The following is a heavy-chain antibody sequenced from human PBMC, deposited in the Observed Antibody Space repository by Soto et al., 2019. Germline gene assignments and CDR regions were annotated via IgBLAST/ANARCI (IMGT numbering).Heavy chain of an antibody. CDR2: IYYSGST. D-gene: IGHD3-9*01. CDR1: GGSISSGGYY. J-gene: IGHJ6*02. V-gene: IGHV4-31*03. Sequence: QVQLQESGPGLVKPSQTLSLTCTVSGGSISSGGYYWSWIRQHPGKGLEWIGYIYYSGSTYYNPSLMSRVTIAVDTSKNQFSLKLRSVTAADTAVYYCSSGDILPGPLIWGQGTTVTVSS. CDR3: SSGDILPGPLI.